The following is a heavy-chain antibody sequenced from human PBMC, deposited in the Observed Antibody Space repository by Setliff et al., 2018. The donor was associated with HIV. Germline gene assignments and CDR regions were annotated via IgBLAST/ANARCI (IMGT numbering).Heavy chain of an antibody. CDR2: ILPYSGNT. J-gene: IGHJ5*01. CDR3: VRGIYDSSGFWYPHGDS. Sequence: ASVKVSCKTSGGTFRTSVISWVRQAPGQGLEWVGGILPYSGNTGYAQKFQGRVTMTRETSTSTAYLELSNLRAEDTAVYYCVRGIYDSSGFWYPHGDSWGQGTLVTVSS. CDR1: GGTFRTSV. V-gene: IGHV1-8*02. D-gene: IGHD3-22*01.